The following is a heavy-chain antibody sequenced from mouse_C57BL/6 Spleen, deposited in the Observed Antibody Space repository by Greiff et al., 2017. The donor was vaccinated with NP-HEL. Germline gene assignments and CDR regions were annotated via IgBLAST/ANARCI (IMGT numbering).Heavy chain of an antibody. CDR2: IYPGDGDT. D-gene: IGHD3-2*02. V-gene: IGHV1-82*01. J-gene: IGHJ3*01. CDR1: GYAFSSSW. Sequence: QVQLKESGPELVKPGASVKISCKASGYAFSSSWMNWVKQRPGKGLEWIGRIYPGDGDTNYNGKFKGKATLTADKSSSTAYMQLSSLTSEDSAVYFCARSGTAWFAYWGQGTLVTVSA. CDR3: ARSGTAWFAY.